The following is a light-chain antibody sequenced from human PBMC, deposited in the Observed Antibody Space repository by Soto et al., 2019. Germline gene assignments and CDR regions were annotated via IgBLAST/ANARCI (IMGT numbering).Light chain of an antibody. J-gene: IGLJ1*01. CDR3: QVWDSNTAGV. CDR1: KLGDKY. CDR2: QDD. Sequence: SYELTQPPSVSVSPGQTASITCSGDKLGDKYACWYQQKPGQSPVLVIFQDDKRPSGIPERFSGSNSGNTATLTISGTQAMDEADYYCQVWDSNTAGVFGAGTKVTVL. V-gene: IGLV3-1*01.